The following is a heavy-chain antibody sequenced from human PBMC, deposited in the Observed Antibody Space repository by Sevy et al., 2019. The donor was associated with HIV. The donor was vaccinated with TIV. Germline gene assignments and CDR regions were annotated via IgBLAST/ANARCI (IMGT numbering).Heavy chain of an antibody. CDR1: GYSISSGYY. CDR2: IYHSGST. J-gene: IGHJ6*03. CDR3: ARDGGDSRYYYYYYMDV. V-gene: IGHV4-38-2*02. D-gene: IGHD2-21*02. Sequence: SETLSLTCAVSGYSISSGYYWGWIRQPPGKGLEWIGSIYHSGSTYYNPSLKSRVTISVDTSKNQFSLKLSSVTAADTAVYYCARDGGDSRYYYYYYMDVWGKGTTVTVSS.